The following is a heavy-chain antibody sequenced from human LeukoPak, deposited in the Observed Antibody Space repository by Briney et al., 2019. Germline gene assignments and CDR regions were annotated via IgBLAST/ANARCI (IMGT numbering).Heavy chain of an antibody. CDR2: IYYSGST. V-gene: IGHV4-39*07. D-gene: IGHD3-16*01. CDR3: ARVGGGSLGY. J-gene: IGHJ4*02. Sequence: SETLSLTCTVSGGSISSSSYYWGWIRQPPGKGLEWIGSIYYSGSTYYNPSLKSRVTISVDTSKNQFSLKLSSVTAADTAVYYCARVGGGSLGYWGQGTLVTVSS. CDR1: GGSISSSSYY.